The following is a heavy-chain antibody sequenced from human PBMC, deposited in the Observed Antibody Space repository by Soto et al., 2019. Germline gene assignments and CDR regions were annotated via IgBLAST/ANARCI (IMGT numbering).Heavy chain of an antibody. CDR2: IYYSGST. CDR1: GGSISSSSYY. J-gene: IGHJ4*02. D-gene: IGHD5-18*01. Sequence: SETLSLTCTVSGGSISSSSYYWGWIRQPPGKGLEWIGSIYYSGSTYYNPSLKSRVTISVDTSKNQFSLKLSSVTAADTAVYYCARSPHIQLWSYPSDYWGQGTLVXVPQ. CDR3: ARSPHIQLWSYPSDY. V-gene: IGHV4-39*07.